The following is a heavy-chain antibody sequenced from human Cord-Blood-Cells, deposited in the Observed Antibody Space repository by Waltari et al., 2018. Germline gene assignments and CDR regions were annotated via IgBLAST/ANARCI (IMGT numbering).Heavy chain of an antibody. CDR2: IDHSEST. J-gene: IGHJ5*02. V-gene: IGHV4-34*01. Sequence: QVQLQQWGAGLLKPSETLSLPCAVYGGSFSGYYWSWIRPPPGKGLEWIGEIDHSESTNYNPSLKSRVTISVDTSKNQFSLKLSSVTAADTAVYYCARGSRWSGYYWFDPWGQGTLVTVSS. CDR3: ARGSRWSGYYWFDP. D-gene: IGHD3-3*01. CDR1: GGSFSGYY.